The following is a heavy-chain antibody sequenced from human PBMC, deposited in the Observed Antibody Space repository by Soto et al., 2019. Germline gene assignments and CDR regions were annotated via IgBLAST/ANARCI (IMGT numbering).Heavy chain of an antibody. V-gene: IGHV4-34*01. CDR3: ARKGYSYGYDY. J-gene: IGHJ4*02. CDR1: GGSFSGYY. Sequence: SETLSLTCAVYGGSFSGYYWSWIRQPPGKGLEWIGEINHSGSTNYNPSLKSRVTISVDTSKNQFSLKLSSVTAADTAVYYCARKGYSYGYDYWGQGTLVTVSS. D-gene: IGHD5-18*01. CDR2: INHSGST.